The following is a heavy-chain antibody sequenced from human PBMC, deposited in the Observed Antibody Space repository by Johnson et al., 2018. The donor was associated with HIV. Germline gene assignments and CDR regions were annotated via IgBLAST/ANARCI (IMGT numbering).Heavy chain of an antibody. CDR1: GFTVSSNY. CDR2: IYSGGST. D-gene: IGHD3-22*01. J-gene: IGHJ3*02. Sequence: VQLVESGGGVVQPGRSLRLSCAASGFTVSSNYMSWVRQAPGKGLEWVSVIYSGGSTYYADSVKGRFTISRDNSKNTLYLQMNSLKTEDTAVYYCTTDRPPYEPDAFDIWGQGTMVTVSS. CDR3: TTDRPPYEPDAFDI. V-gene: IGHV3-66*01.